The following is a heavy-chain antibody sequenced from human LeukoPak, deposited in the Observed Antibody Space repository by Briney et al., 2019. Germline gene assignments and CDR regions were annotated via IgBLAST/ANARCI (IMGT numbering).Heavy chain of an antibody. J-gene: IGHJ4*02. V-gene: IGHV1-18*01. Sequence: GASVKVSCKASGYTFTSYAITWVRQAPGQGLEWMGWISVYNGHTNYAQKLRARVTMTTDTSTSTAYMELRSLRSDDTAVYYCARESDYYDSSGYYDYWGQGTLVTVSS. CDR2: ISVYNGHT. CDR1: GYTFTSYA. CDR3: ARESDYYDSSGYYDY. D-gene: IGHD3-22*01.